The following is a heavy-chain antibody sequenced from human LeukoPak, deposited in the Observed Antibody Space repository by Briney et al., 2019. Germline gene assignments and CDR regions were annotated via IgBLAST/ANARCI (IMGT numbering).Heavy chain of an antibody. CDR3: AKDRWLVPHY. J-gene: IGHJ4*02. CDR1: GFTFSSNW. CDR2: IKGDGSST. Sequence: GGSLRLSCAASGFTFSSNWMHWVRQAPGKGLVWVSRIKGDGSSTSYADSVKGRFTISRDNAKNTLFLQMNSLRAEDTAVYYCAKDRWLVPHYWGQGTLVTVSS. D-gene: IGHD6-19*01. V-gene: IGHV3-74*01.